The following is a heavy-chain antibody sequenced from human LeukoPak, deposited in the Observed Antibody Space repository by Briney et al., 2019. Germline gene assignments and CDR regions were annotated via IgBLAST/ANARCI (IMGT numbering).Heavy chain of an antibody. J-gene: IGHJ4*02. CDR1: GFTFSSYA. Sequence: GGSLRLACAASGFTFSSYAMSWVRQAPGKGLEWVSAISGSGGSTYYADSVKGRFTISRDNSKNTLYLQMNSLRAEDTAVYYCAKGGSAYGGQGYCSGSSCCFDYWGQGTLVTVSS. CDR3: AKGGSAYGGQGYCSGSSCCFDY. V-gene: IGHV3-23*01. CDR2: ISGSGGST. D-gene: IGHD2-15*01.